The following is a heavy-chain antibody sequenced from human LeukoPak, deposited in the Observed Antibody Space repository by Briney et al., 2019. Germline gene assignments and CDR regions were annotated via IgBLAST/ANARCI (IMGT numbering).Heavy chain of an antibody. CDR1: GYSISSGYY. D-gene: IGHD3-10*01. CDR3: AREGGSGSYYNNWFDP. CDR2: IYHSGST. Sequence: NTSETLSLTCTVSGYSISSGYYWGWIRQPPGKGLEWIGSIYHSGSTYYNPSLKSRVTISVDTSKNQFSLKLSSVTAADTAVYYCAREGGSGSYYNNWFDPWGQGTLVTVSS. J-gene: IGHJ5*02. V-gene: IGHV4-38-2*02.